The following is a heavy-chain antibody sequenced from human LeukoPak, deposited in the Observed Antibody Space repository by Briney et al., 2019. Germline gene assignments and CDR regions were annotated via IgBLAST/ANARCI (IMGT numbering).Heavy chain of an antibody. V-gene: IGHV3-30*18. Sequence: GGSLRLSCAASGFTFSSYGMHWVRQAPGKGLEWVAVISYDGSNKYYADSVKGRFTISRDNSKNTLYLQMNSLRAEDTAVYYCVKDLTMIVVAPLYYFDYWGQGTLVTVSS. J-gene: IGHJ4*02. CDR2: ISYDGSNK. D-gene: IGHD3-22*01. CDR1: GFTFSSYG. CDR3: VKDLTMIVVAPLYYFDY.